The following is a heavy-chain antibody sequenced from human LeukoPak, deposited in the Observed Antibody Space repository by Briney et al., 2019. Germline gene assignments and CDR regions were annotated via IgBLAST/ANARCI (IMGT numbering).Heavy chain of an antibody. CDR1: GYTFTGYY. J-gene: IGHJ4*02. CDR3: ARVGYYYDSSGYYGY. Sequence: GASVTVSCKASGYTFTGYYMHWVRQAPGQGLEWMGWINPNSGGTNYAQKFQGRVTMTRDTSISTAYMELSRLRSDDTAVYYCARVGYYYDSSGYYGYWGQGTLVTVSS. CDR2: INPNSGGT. D-gene: IGHD3-22*01. V-gene: IGHV1-2*02.